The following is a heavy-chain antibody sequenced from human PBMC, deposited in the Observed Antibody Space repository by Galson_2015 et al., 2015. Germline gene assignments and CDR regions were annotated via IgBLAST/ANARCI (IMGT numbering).Heavy chain of an antibody. Sequence: TLSLTCAVSGGSISSSNWWSWVRQPPGKGLEWIGEIYHSGSTNYNPSLKSRVTISVDKSKNQFSLKLSSVTAADTAVYYCAGAPPDSSGFGTLDYFDYWGQGTLVTVSP. J-gene: IGHJ4*02. CDR2: IYHSGST. V-gene: IGHV4-4*02. CDR3: AGAPPDSSGFGTLDYFDY. D-gene: IGHD3-22*01. CDR1: GGSISSSNW.